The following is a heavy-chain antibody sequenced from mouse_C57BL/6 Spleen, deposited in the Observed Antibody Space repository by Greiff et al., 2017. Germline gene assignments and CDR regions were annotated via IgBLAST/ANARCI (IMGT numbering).Heavy chain of an antibody. CDR2: INPSNGGT. CDR3: ARWGWLLWYFDV. D-gene: IGHD2-3*01. Sequence: QVQLQQSGTELVKPGASVKLSCKASGYTFPSYWMHWVKQRPGQGLEWIGNINPSNGGTNYNEKFKSKATLTVDKSSSTAYMQLSSLTSEDSAVYYWARWGWLLWYFDVWGTGTTVTVSS. J-gene: IGHJ1*03. V-gene: IGHV1-53*01. CDR1: GYTFPSYW.